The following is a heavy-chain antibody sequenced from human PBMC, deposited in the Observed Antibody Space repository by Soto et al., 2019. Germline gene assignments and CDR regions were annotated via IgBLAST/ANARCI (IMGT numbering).Heavy chain of an antibody. V-gene: IGHV4-59*01. CDR3: AGGKFGVFKA. CDR1: GGSISSYY. J-gene: IGHJ4*02. Sequence: PSETLSLTCTVSGGSISSYYWSWIRQSPGKGLEWIGYMYYSGSTNYNPSLKSRVTISIDTSRNQFSLKLSSVTAADTAVYYCAGGKFGVFKAWGQGPLVTVPS. CDR2: MYYSGST. D-gene: IGHD3-3*01.